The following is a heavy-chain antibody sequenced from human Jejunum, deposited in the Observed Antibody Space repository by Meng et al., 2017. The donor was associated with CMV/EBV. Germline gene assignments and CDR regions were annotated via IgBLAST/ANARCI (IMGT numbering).Heavy chain of an antibody. CDR2: IYYTGSS. CDR3: ARSTTGPGDY. D-gene: IGHD1-1*01. CDR1: GGAVTSGNYY. J-gene: IGHJ4*02. V-gene: IGHV4-61*01. Sequence: CTVSGGAVTSGNYYWNWIRQPPGEGLEWIGWIYYTGSSSYNPSLKSRATITLDTSKNQFSLKVTSVTAADTAVYYCARSTTGPGDYWGQGTLVTVSS.